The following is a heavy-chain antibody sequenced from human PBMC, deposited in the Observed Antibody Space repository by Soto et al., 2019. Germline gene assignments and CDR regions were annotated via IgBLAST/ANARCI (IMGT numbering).Heavy chain of an antibody. Sequence: QVQLQESGPGLVKPSQTLSLTCTVSGDSITSGGYYWTWIRQHPGQGLEWIGYIYYSGVTYSNPSLKSRVPISVDTSKNQCSLKLSSVTAADTAMDYCARDLRGRGSRRFDPWGQGTLVTVSS. J-gene: IGHJ5*02. CDR2: IYYSGVT. V-gene: IGHV4-31*03. CDR3: ARDLRGRGSRRFDP. CDR1: GDSITSGGYY. D-gene: IGHD5-12*01.